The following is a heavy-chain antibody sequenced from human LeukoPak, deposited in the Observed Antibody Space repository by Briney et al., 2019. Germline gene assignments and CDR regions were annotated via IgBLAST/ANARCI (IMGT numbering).Heavy chain of an antibody. CDR2: ISAYNGNT. Sequence: ASVKVSCKASGYTFTSYGISWVRQAPGQGLEWMGWISAYNGNTNYAQKLQGRVTMTTDTSTSTAYMELRSLRSDDTAVYYCARVYPIFGVVYWFDPWGQGTLVTVSS. D-gene: IGHD3-3*01. CDR1: GYTFTSYG. CDR3: ARVYPIFGVVYWFDP. V-gene: IGHV1-18*01. J-gene: IGHJ5*02.